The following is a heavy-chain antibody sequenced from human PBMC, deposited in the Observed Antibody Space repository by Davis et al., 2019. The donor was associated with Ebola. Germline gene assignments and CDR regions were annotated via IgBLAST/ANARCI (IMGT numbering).Heavy chain of an antibody. Sequence: GESLKISCAASGFTFSSYGMHWVRQAPGKGLEWVAVISYGGNKKYYADSVKGRFTISRDNSKNTLDLQMNSLRAEDTAVYYCAKGETSISVLGGYGLHVWGQGTTVTVPS. CDR2: ISYGGNKK. D-gene: IGHD6-6*01. J-gene: IGHJ6*02. V-gene: IGHV3-30*18. CDR1: GFTFSSYG. CDR3: AKGETSISVLGGYGLHV.